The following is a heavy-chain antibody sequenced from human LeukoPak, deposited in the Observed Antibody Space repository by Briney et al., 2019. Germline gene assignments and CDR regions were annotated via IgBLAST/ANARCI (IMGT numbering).Heavy chain of an antibody. Sequence: AGGSLRLSCAASGFTFSNAWMSWVRQAPGKGLEWVGRIKSKTDGGTTDYAAPVKGRFTISRDDSKNTLYLQMNSLKTEDTAVYYCTTARRRIAAAGTTLYLDYWGQGTLVTVSS. D-gene: IGHD6-13*01. CDR3: TTARRRIAAAGTTLYLDY. CDR2: IKSKTDGGTT. J-gene: IGHJ4*02. CDR1: GFTFSNAW. V-gene: IGHV3-15*01.